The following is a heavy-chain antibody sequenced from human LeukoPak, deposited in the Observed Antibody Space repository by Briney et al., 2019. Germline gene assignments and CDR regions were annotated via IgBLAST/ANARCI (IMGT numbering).Heavy chain of an antibody. V-gene: IGHV1-2*02. CDR1: GYTFTGYY. Sequence: SVTVSFTASGYTFTGYYMHWVRQAPGQGLGGMGWINPISGGTSYAQKFQRKVTMTRDTSISTAYMLLSSLRSDDTAVYYCARDFGDVVRGVIIKYYFDYWGQGTLVTVSS. D-gene: IGHD3-10*01. CDR3: ARDFGDVVRGVIIKYYFDY. J-gene: IGHJ4*02. CDR2: INPISGGT.